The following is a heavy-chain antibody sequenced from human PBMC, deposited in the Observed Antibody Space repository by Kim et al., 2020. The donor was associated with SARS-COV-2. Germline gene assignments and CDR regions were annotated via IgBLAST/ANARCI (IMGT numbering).Heavy chain of an antibody. Sequence: SETLSLTCTVSGGSISSGGYYWSWIRQHPGKGLEWIGYIYYSGSTYYNPSLKSRVTISVDTSKNQFSLKLSSVTAADTAVYYCARGSVAAAAPFDYWGQGTLVTVSS. CDR2: IYYSGST. J-gene: IGHJ4*02. CDR1: GGSISSGGYY. CDR3: ARGSVAAAAPFDY. D-gene: IGHD6-13*01. V-gene: IGHV4-31*03.